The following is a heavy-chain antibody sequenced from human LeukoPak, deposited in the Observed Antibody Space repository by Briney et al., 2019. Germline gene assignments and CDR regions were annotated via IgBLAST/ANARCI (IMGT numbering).Heavy chain of an antibody. V-gene: IGHV3-15*01. CDR1: GFTFSNAW. CDR3: TTDRGSFRSFDY. Sequence: PGGSLRLSCAASGFTFSNAWMSWVRQAPGNGLEWVGRIKSKTDGGTTDYAAPVKGRFTISRDDSKNTLYLQMNSLKTEDTAVYYCTTDRGSFRSFDYWGQGTLVTVSS. D-gene: IGHD1-26*01. J-gene: IGHJ4*02. CDR2: IKSKTDGGTT.